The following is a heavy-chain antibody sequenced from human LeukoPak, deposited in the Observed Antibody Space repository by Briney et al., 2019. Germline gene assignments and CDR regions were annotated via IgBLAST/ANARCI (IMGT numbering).Heavy chain of an antibody. CDR2: MYAGGTT. CDR1: GVIVSRNF. D-gene: IGHD6-19*01. CDR3: ARGSGSGWPLDR. V-gene: IGHV3-53*01. Sequence: AGGSLRLSCAASGVIVSRNFMSWVRQAPGKGLQWVAIMYAGGTTDYSDSVRGRFHISRDSSNNTLSLQINSLRAEDTAVYYCARGSGSGWPLDRWGQGALVTVSP. J-gene: IGHJ5*02.